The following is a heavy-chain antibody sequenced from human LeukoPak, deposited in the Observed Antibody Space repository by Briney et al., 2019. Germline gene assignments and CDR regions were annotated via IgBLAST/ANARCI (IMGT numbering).Heavy chain of an antibody. CDR1: GFTFSTYW. V-gene: IGHV3-74*01. Sequence: GGSLRLSCAASGFTFSTYWMHWVRQAPGKGLVWVSRINTDGTTTSYADSVKGRFTLSRDNAKNSLYLQMNSLRAGDTAVYYCARDGPQLGHYYYYGMDVWGQGTTVTVSS. CDR3: ARDGPQLGHYYYYGMDV. J-gene: IGHJ6*02. CDR2: INTDGTTT. D-gene: IGHD6-13*01.